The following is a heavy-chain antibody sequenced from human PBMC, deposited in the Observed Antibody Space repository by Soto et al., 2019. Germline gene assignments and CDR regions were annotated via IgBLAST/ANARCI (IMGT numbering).Heavy chain of an antibody. V-gene: IGHV3-66*01. CDR1: GFAVSSNY. Sequence: EVQLVESGGDLVQPGGSLRLSCAASGFAVSSNYMTWVRQAPGKGLEWVSVIHSGGDTHYADSVRGRFTISRNNSKNTVYLKMISLRAEDTVVYYCARRRPGITYGGMDVWGKGTAVTVSS. D-gene: IGHD3-16*01. J-gene: IGHJ6*04. CDR2: IHSGGDT. CDR3: ARRRPGITYGGMDV.